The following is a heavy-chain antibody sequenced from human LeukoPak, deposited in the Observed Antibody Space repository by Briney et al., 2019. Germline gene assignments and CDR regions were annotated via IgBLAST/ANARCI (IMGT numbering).Heavy chain of an antibody. V-gene: IGHV3-23*01. D-gene: IGHD6-25*01. CDR1: GFTFTDHP. CDR2: ISGNGGNT. CDR3: AKDLSSAAA. J-gene: IGHJ5*02. Sequence: GESLRLSCVASGFTFTDHPMNWVRQAPGKGLEWVSAISGNGGNTYYADSVKGRFTISRDNSKNTLYMQMNSLRAEDTAVYYCAKDLSSAAAWGQGTLVTVSS.